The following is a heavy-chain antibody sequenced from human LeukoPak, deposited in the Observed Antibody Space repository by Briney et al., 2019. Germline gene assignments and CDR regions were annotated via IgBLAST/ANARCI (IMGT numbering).Heavy chain of an antibody. CDR1: GGSISSSSYY. J-gene: IGHJ6*03. CDR3: ARAKYDYYYYYMDV. Sequence: SETLSLTCTVSGGSISSSSYYWGWIRQPPGKGLEWIGSIYYSGSTYYKPSLKSRVTISVDTSKNQFSLKLSSVTAADTAVYYCARAKYDYYYYYMDVWGKGTTVTVSS. V-gene: IGHV4-39*07. CDR2: IYYSGST.